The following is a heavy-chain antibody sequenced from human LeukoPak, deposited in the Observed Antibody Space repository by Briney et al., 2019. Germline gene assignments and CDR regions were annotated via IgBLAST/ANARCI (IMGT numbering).Heavy chain of an antibody. CDR3: ARDYPGGSNSGT. Sequence: GGSLRLSCAASGFTFSSYAMSWVRQAPGKGLEWVSAISGSGSSTYYADSVKGRFTVSRDSSKNILYLQMNSLRAEDTAVYYCARDYPGGSNSGTWGQGTLVTVSS. V-gene: IGHV3-23*01. CDR1: GFTFSSYA. J-gene: IGHJ5*02. CDR2: ISGSGSST. D-gene: IGHD4-23*01.